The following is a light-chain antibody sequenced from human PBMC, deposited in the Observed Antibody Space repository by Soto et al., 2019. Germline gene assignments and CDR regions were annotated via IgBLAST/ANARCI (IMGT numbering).Light chain of an antibody. V-gene: IGKV3-15*01. J-gene: IGKJ4*01. CDR3: QQYDNWPLP. CDR1: QSGYDGY. CDR2: GAS. Sequence: EIVVTQSPQTIFLSXGGGATLAXXXSQSGYDGYLAWYQQKPGQAPRLLMYGASTRATGIPARFSGSGSGTEFTLTISSLQSEDFAVYYCQQYDNWPLPSGGGTK.